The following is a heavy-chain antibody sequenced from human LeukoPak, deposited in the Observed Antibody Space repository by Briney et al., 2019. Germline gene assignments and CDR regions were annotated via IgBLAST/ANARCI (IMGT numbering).Heavy chain of an antibody. CDR3: AIYATKWELLPVGLGYFDY. CDR2: INPSGSSR. V-gene: IGHV1-46*01. D-gene: IGHD1-26*01. CDR1: GYTLTRYY. Sequence: SVSLSSTASGYTLTRYYMHCVPQAPRQGLEWRGVINPSGSSRSYAKNFQGRVTMTRDMLTRKVYMKLSSLRSEDTAVYYCAIYATKWELLPVGLGYFDYWGQGTLVTVSS. J-gene: IGHJ4*02.